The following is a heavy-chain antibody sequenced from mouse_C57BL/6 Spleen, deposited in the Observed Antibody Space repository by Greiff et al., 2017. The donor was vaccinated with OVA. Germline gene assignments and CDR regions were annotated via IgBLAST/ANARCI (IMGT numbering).Heavy chain of an antibody. Sequence: VKVVESGPELVKPGASVKISCKASGYSFTSYYIHWVKQRPGQGLEWIGWIYPGSGNTKYNEKFKGKATLTADTSSSTAYMQLSSLTSEDSAVYYCAAGSLYYFDYWGQGTTLTVSS. V-gene: IGHV1-66*01. D-gene: IGHD1-1*01. CDR1: GYSFTSYY. CDR3: AAGSLYYFDY. J-gene: IGHJ2*01. CDR2: IYPGSGNT.